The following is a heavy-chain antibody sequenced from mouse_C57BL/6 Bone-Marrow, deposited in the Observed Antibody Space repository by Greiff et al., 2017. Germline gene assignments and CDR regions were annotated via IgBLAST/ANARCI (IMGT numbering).Heavy chain of an antibody. Sequence: VQLQQPGAELVKPGASVKLSCKASGYTFTSYWMHWVKQRPGQGLEWIGMIHPNSGSTNYNEKFKSKATLTVDKSSSTAYMQLSSLTSEDSAVYYGARGPSYYYGSSSWGQGTTLTVSS. CDR2: IHPNSGST. V-gene: IGHV1-64*01. CDR3: ARGPSYYYGSSS. D-gene: IGHD1-1*01. J-gene: IGHJ2*01. CDR1: GYTFTSYW.